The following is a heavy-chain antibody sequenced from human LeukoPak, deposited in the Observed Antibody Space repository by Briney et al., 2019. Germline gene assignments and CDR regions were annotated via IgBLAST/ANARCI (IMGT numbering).Heavy chain of an antibody. CDR1: GFTVSSNY. Sequence: PGGSLRLSCAASGFTVSSNYMSWVRQAPGKGLEWVSVIYSGGSTYYADSVKGRFTISRDNSKNTLYLQMNSLRAEDTAVYYCARYCSSTSCYYLDYWGRGTLVTVSS. D-gene: IGHD2-2*01. CDR2: IYSGGST. J-gene: IGHJ4*02. V-gene: IGHV3-66*01. CDR3: ARYCSSTSCYYLDY.